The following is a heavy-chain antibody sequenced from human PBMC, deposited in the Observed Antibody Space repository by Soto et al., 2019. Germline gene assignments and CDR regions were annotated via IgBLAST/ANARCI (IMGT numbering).Heavy chain of an antibody. D-gene: IGHD3-22*01. CDR3: ARATKDYYDSSGYRFGAEYFQH. J-gene: IGHJ1*01. CDR1: GGSISSYY. CDR2: IYYSGST. V-gene: IGHV4-59*01. Sequence: PSETLSLTCTVSGGSISSYYWSWIRQPPGKGLEWIGYIYYSGSTNYNPSLKSRVTISVDTSKNQFSLKLSSVTAADTAVYYCARATKDYYDSSGYRFGAEYFQHWGQGTLVTVS.